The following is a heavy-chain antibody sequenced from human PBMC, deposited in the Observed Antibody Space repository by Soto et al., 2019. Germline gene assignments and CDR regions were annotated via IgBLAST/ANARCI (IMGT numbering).Heavy chain of an antibody. CDR2: PGSGGT. CDR3: TRASTVAGGSSKSLPNNY. D-gene: IGHD6-19*01. V-gene: IGHV1-2*02. J-gene: IGHJ4*02. CDR1: GYTFTSYY. Sequence: ASVKVSCKASGYTFTSYYMHWVRQAPGQGLEWMNPGSGGTDYAQKFQGRVTMARDTSITTAYMELSTLSSDDTAMYYCTRASTVAGGSSKSLPNNYWGQGTLVTVSS.